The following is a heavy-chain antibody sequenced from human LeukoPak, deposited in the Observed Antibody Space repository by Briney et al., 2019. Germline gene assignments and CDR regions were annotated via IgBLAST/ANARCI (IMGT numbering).Heavy chain of an antibody. CDR3: ARRGITMVRGPFNWFDP. CDR1: GCSISRGDYY. CDR2: IYYSGSS. J-gene: IGHJ5*02. Sequence: SETLSLTCSVSGCSISRGDYYWSWIRQPPGKGLEWIGYIYYSGSSYYNPSLKSRVTISVDTSKNQFSLKLSSVTAADTAVYYCARRGITMVRGPFNWFDPWGQGTLVTVSS. V-gene: IGHV4-30-4*01. D-gene: IGHD3-10*01.